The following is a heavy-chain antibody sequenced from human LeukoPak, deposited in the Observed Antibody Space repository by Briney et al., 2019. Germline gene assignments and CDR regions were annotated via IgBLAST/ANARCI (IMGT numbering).Heavy chain of an antibody. Sequence: GGSLRLSCAASGFTFSSYAMSWVRQAPGKGLEWVSAISGSGGSTYYADSVKGRFTISRDNSKNTLYLQMNSLRAEDTAVYYCAKLYCGGDCYSFNWFAPWGQGTLVTVSS. CDR3: AKLYCGGDCYSFNWFAP. CDR2: ISGSGGST. D-gene: IGHD2-21*01. J-gene: IGHJ5*02. V-gene: IGHV3-23*01. CDR1: GFTFSSYA.